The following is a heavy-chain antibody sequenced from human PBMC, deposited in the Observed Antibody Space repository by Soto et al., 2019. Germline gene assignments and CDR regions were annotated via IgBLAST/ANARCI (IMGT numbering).Heavy chain of an antibody. Sequence: QAQLVQSGAEVQKPGASVKVSCKASGYAFTRFTIHWVRQAPGQRLEWMGRINTGNGNTRFLQKFQGRVTFTRDTSANTAYMELSSLISEDTAVYYCARPNDYDYCLDLWGQGTLVTVSS. J-gene: IGHJ4*02. CDR3: ARPNDYDYCLDL. D-gene: IGHD3-16*01. CDR2: INTGNGNT. CDR1: GYAFTRFT. V-gene: IGHV1-3*04.